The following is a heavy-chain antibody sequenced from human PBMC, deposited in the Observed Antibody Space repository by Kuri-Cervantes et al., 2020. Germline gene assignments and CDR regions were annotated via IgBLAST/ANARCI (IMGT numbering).Heavy chain of an antibody. CDR3: ARDLISNYLDY. CDR1: GFTFSSYG. D-gene: IGHD2-8*01. CDR2: IWYDGSNK. J-gene: IGHJ4*02. V-gene: IGHV3-33*01. Sequence: GESLKISCAVSGFTFSSYGMHWVRQAPGKGLEWVAVIWYDGSNKYYADSVKGRFTISRDNSKNTLYLQMNSLRAEDTAVYYCARDLISNYLDYWGQGTLVTVSS.